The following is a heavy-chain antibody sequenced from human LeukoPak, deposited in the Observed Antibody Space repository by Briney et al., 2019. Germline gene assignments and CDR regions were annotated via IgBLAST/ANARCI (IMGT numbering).Heavy chain of an antibody. V-gene: IGHV4-38-2*01. CDR2: MYHRGST. Sequence: PSETLSLTCSVSGHSISSGYYWGWIRPPPGKGLEGIGTMYHRGSTYYNPSLKSRVTMSGDTSKNHFSLKLSSVIAADAAVYYCARHRGDNSNPRYYFYYMDVWGKGTTVTVSS. D-gene: IGHD4-11*01. CDR3: ARHRGDNSNPRYYFYYMDV. J-gene: IGHJ6*03. CDR1: GHSISSGYY.